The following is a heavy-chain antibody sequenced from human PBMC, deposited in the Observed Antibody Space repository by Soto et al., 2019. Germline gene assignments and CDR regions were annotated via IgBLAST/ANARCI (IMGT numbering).Heavy chain of an antibody. J-gene: IGHJ5*02. CDR3: ARSRDIVVVPAAYNWFDP. Sequence: QVQLVQSGAEVKKPGSSVKVSCKASGGTFSSYAISWVRQAPGQGLEWMGGIIPIFVTANYAQKFQGRVTITADKSTSTAYMELSSLRSEDTAVYYCARSRDIVVVPAAYNWFDPWGQGTLVTVSS. CDR2: IIPIFVTA. D-gene: IGHD2-2*01. CDR1: GGTFSSYA. V-gene: IGHV1-69*06.